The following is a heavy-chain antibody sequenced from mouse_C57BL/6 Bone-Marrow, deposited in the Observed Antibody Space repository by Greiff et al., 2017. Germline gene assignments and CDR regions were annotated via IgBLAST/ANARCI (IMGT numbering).Heavy chain of an antibody. Sequence: EVKVVESGPSLVRPSQTLSLTCTVTGFSINSDCYWIWIRQFPGNKLEYIGYTFYSGITYYNPSLEIRTYISLDTSKNQFSLKLSSVTTEDTSTYYCARSDGYLYYAMDYWGQGTSVTVSS. CDR3: ARSDGYLYYAMDY. V-gene: IGHV3-3*01. CDR1: GFSINSDCY. J-gene: IGHJ4*01. D-gene: IGHD2-3*01. CDR2: TFYSGIT.